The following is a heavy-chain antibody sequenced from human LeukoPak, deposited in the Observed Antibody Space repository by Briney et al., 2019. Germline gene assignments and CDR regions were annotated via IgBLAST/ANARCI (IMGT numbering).Heavy chain of an antibody. D-gene: IGHD6-19*01. J-gene: IGHJ4*02. CDR1: GFTFSDYY. Sequence: PGGSLRLSCAASGFTFSDYYMTWVRQTPGKGLAWVANIIEGGDVKYYVDSVKGRFTISRDNTKKSLYLQMTSLRADDTAVYYCARVGKNGWDFDHWGQGTLVTVSS. CDR3: ARVGKNGWDFDH. CDR2: IIEGGDVK. V-gene: IGHV3-7*01.